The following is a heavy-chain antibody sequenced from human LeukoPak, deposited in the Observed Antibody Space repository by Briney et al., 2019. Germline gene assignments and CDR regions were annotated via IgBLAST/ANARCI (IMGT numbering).Heavy chain of an antibody. D-gene: IGHD3-22*01. CDR1: GYTFTSYY. CDR2: IIPSGGST. CDR3: ARVEFSSGYSHIY. J-gene: IGHJ4*02. Sequence: ASVKVSCKASGYTFTSYYMHWVRQAPGQGLEWMGIIIPSGGSTSYAQKFQGRVTMTRDTSTSTAYMELNSLRSEDTAVYYCARVEFSSGYSHIYWGQGTLVTVSS. V-gene: IGHV1-46*01.